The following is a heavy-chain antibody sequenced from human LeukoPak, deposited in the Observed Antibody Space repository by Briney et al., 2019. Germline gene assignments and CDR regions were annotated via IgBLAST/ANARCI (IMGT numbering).Heavy chain of an antibody. D-gene: IGHD5-24*01. CDR1: GYILATYY. CDR3: ARVSRDGYYLFDY. V-gene: IGHV1-46*01. J-gene: IGHJ4*02. CDR2: INPSGGST. Sequence: ASVKVSCKASGYILATYYIDWVRQAPGQGLEWMGRINPSGGSTNYARQSQDRVTMTSDTSTTTVYMELSSLRSEDTAVYFCARVSRDGYYLFDYWGQGTLVTVSS.